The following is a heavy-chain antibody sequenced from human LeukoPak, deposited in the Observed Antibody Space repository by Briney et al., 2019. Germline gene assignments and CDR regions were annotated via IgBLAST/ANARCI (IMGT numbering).Heavy chain of an antibody. Sequence: GGSLRLSCVGSGFIFNAYGMNWVRQAPGGGLEWLAFQSPTARATHYADSVKGRFIISRDNAKNSLYLHMSSLTAEDTAVYYCASGGDRPCTSLNCPPQTYFFYGDVWGNGPRVAVPS. J-gene: IGHJ6*03. D-gene: IGHD1-1*01. CDR3: ASGGDRPCTSLNCPPQTYFFYGDV. CDR2: QSPTARAT. V-gene: IGHV3-48*01. CDR1: GFIFNAYG.